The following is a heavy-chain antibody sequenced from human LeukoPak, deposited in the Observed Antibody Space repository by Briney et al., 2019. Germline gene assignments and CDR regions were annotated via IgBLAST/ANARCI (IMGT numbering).Heavy chain of an antibody. CDR1: GFTFSSYW. Sequence: GGSLRLSCAASGFTFSSYWMHWVRQVPGKGLVWVSRINSDGSSTNYADSVKGRFTISRDNAKNTLYLQMNSLRAEDTAVYYCATYGDYGYYWGQGTLVTVSS. J-gene: IGHJ4*02. CDR2: INSDGSST. CDR3: ATYGDYGYY. D-gene: IGHD4-17*01. V-gene: IGHV3-74*01.